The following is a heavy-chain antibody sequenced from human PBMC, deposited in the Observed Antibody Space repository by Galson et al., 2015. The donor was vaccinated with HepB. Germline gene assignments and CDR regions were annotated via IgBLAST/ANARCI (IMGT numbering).Heavy chain of an antibody. V-gene: IGHV1-69*13. D-gene: IGHD3-22*01. CDR3: ARVSGVHSSGYYWAFDY. J-gene: IGHJ4*02. CDR1: GGTFSSYA. CDR2: IIPIFGTA. Sequence: SVKVSCKASGGTFSSYAISWVRQAPGQGLEWMGGIIPIFGTANYAQKFQGRVTITADESTSTAYMELSSLRSEDTAVYYCARVSGVHSSGYYWAFDYWGQGTLVTVSS.